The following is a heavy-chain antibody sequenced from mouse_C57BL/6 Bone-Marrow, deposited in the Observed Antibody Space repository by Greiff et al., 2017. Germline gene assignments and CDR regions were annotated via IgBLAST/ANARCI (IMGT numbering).Heavy chain of an antibody. Sequence: EVKLVESGGGLVQPKGSLKLSCAASGFSFNTYAMNWVRQAPGKGLEWVARIRSKSNNYATYYADSVKDRFTISRDDSESRLYLQMNNLKTEDTAMYYCVRQRDYGSSYWYFDVWGTGTTVTVSS. CDR3: VRQRDYGSSYWYFDV. CDR1: GFSFNTYA. D-gene: IGHD1-1*01. CDR2: IRSKSNNYAT. J-gene: IGHJ1*03. V-gene: IGHV10-1*01.